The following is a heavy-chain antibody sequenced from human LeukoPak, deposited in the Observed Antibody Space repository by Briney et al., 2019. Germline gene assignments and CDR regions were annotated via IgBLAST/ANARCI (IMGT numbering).Heavy chain of an antibody. Sequence: GGSLRLSCAASGFTFSRYGMSWVRQAAGKGLEWVGFIKSKAYGGATEYAASVKGRLTISREDSKRIAYLHIHPEKIEYTAVYYCTSSIGAAGGYYFDYWGQGTLVTVSS. CDR2: IKSKAYGGAT. CDR3: TSSIGAAGGYYFDY. CDR1: GFTFSRYG. J-gene: IGHJ4*02. D-gene: IGHD6-13*01. V-gene: IGHV3-49*04.